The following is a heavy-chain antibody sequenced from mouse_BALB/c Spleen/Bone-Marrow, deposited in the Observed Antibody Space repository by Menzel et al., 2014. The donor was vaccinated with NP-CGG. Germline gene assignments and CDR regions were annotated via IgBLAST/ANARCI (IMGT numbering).Heavy chain of an antibody. CDR3: ARHAYYDQTEVSFVY. J-gene: IGHJ3*01. Sequence: EVQLQQSGGNLVKSGGSLKLSCAASGFTFGSYGMSWVRQTPEKRLEWVATISGGGSYTFYPDSVKGRFTISRDNAKNNLYLQLSSLRSEDTALYYCARHAYYDQTEVSFVYWGQGTLVTVSA. D-gene: IGHD2-4*01. V-gene: IGHV5-9-2*01. CDR2: ISGGGSYT. CDR1: GFTFGSYG.